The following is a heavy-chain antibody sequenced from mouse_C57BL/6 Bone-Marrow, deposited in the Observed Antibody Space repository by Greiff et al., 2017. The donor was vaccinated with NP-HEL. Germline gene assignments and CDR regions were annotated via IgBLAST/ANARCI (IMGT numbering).Heavy chain of an antibody. CDR1: GYTFTSYW. Sequence: QVQLQQPGAELVRPGSSVKLSCKASGYTFTSYWMDWVKQRPGQGLEWIGNIYPSDSETHYNQKFKDKATLTVDKSSSTAYMQLSSLTSEDSAVFYGERHYGNYNWYFKVGGTGTTVTVSS. D-gene: IGHD2-1*01. V-gene: IGHV1-61*01. J-gene: IGHJ1*03. CDR3: ERHYGNYNWYFKV. CDR2: IYPSDSET.